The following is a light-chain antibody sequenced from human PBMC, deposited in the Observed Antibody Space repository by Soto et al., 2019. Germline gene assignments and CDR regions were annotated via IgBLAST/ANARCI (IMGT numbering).Light chain of an antibody. CDR2: DAS. J-gene: IGKJ1*01. CDR3: QQFIDGWT. CDR1: QSINNR. Sequence: IQMTQSPSTLSASIGDRVTITCRASQSINNRLAWYQQMPGKAPNLLIYDASTLESGVPSRFRGRGSETEFTLTISGLQPDDFATYYCQQFIDGWTFGQGTKVEIK. V-gene: IGKV1-5*01.